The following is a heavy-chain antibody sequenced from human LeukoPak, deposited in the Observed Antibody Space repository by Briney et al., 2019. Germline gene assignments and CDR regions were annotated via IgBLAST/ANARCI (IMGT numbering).Heavy chain of an antibody. Sequence: PGRSLRLSCAASGFTFSDYYMSWIRQAPGKGLEWVSYISSSGNTIYYADSVKGRFTISRDNPNNSLYLQMNSLRAEDTAVYYCARCQVGHSSSWYVYWGQGILVTVSS. V-gene: IGHV3-11*04. D-gene: IGHD6-13*01. CDR2: ISSSGNTI. CDR1: GFTFSDYY. J-gene: IGHJ4*02. CDR3: ARCQVGHSSSWYVY.